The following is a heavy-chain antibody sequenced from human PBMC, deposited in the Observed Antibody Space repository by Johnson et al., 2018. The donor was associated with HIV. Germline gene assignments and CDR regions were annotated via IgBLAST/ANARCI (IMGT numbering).Heavy chain of an antibody. J-gene: IGHJ3*02. CDR2: ITSSGNTV. D-gene: IGHD3-10*01. CDR3: ARAPEVRGIDAFDI. Sequence: QMQLVESGGGLVKPGGSLRLSCAVSGFTFSDYYMSWIRQAPGKGLEWVSYITSSGNTVYYADSVKGRFTISRDNAKNSLYLQMNILTAEDTAVYYCARAPEVRGIDAFDIWGQGTMVTVSS. CDR1: GFTFSDYY. V-gene: IGHV3-11*04.